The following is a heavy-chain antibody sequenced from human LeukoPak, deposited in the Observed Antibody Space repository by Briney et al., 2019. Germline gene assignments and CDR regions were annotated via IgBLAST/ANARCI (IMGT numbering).Heavy chain of an antibody. CDR3: ARDSRVLRGVIPFHYFDF. J-gene: IGHJ4*02. CDR2: IYTSGTT. Sequence: KTSETLSLTCTVSGGSISSGGYYWSWIRQLPGKGLEWIGYIYTSGTTYLNPSLRSRVTISVDTSKNQFFLKLSSVSAADTAVYYCARDSRVLRGVIPFHYFDFWGQGTLVTVSS. V-gene: IGHV4-31*03. D-gene: IGHD3-10*01. CDR1: GGSISSGGYY.